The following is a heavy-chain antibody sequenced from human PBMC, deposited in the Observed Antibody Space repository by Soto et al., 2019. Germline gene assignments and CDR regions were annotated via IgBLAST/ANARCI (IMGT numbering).Heavy chain of an antibody. J-gene: IGHJ2*01. Sequence: EVQVLESGGGLVQPGGSLRLSCAGSGFTFINYAMNWVRQAPGKGLEGVSSISGGGDAAFFPDSVRGRFTISRDNSKNTVTLHMNSLVVDDTAVYYCARKILGSTTRPNYWYFDLGGRGTLVTVSS. CDR2: ISGGGDAA. CDR1: GFTFINYA. V-gene: IGHV3-23*01. D-gene: IGHD2-2*01. CDR3: ARKILGSTTRPNYWYFDL.